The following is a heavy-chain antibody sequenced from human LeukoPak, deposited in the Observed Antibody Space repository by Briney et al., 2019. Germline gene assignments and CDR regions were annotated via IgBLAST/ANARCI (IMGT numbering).Heavy chain of an antibody. J-gene: IGHJ4*02. CDR2: IYRSGST. D-gene: IGHD3-16*01. CDR1: GDSISADHW. V-gene: IGHV4-4*02. CDR3: ARGRYRLGAPGPFDY. Sequence: KPSGTLSLTCAVSGDSISADHWWSWVRQPPGKGLEWVGEIYRSGSTNYNPSLKTRATISLDKSKNHFYLNLISVTAADTAIYYCARGRYRLGAPGPFDYWGQGTLVIVSS.